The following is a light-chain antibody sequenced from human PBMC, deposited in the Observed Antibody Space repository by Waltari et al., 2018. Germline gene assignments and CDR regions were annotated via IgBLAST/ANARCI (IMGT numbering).Light chain of an antibody. V-gene: IGLV6-57*01. CDR3: QFYPSNFSVF. J-gene: IGLJ2*01. CDR1: SRNIASTY. Sequence: NFMLTQPRSVSESPGKTVTISCTRSSRNIASTYVQWYQQPPGSSPTTLIYEHYHRPSGPPDPFSASFNRSSDSASLSLSGLTSADEAHSYCQFYPSNFSVFVGGGTKLTVL. CDR2: EHY.